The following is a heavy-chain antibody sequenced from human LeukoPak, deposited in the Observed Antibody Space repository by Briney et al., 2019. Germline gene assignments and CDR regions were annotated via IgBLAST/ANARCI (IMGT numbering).Heavy chain of an antibody. J-gene: IGHJ4*02. CDR3: ATDTIFGADYYFDY. V-gene: IGHV3-23*01. Sequence: GESLKISCAASGFTFSSYAMSWVRQAPGKGLEWVSAISGSGGSTYYADSVKGRFTISRDNAKNSLYLQMNSLRDEDTAVYYCATDTIFGADYYFDYWGQGTLVTVSS. CDR1: GFTFSSYA. CDR2: ISGSGGST. D-gene: IGHD3-3*01.